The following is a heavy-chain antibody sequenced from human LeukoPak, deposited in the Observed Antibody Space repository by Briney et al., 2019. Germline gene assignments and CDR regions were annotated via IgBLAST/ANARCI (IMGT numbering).Heavy chain of an antibody. Sequence: ASVQVSCKTSGYTFTNYGISWVRQAPGQGLEWMGWISAYNGNTNQTQKLQGRVTMTTDTSTSTAYMELRSLRSDDTAVYYCARDSDFWSGTFDYWGQGTLVTVSS. V-gene: IGHV1-18*01. CDR2: ISAYNGNT. D-gene: IGHD3-3*01. CDR1: GYTFTNYG. J-gene: IGHJ4*02. CDR3: ARDSDFWSGTFDY.